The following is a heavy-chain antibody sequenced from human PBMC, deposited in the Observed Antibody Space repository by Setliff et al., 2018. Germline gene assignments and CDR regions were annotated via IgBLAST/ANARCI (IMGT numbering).Heavy chain of an antibody. CDR1: GFTFSDSA. V-gene: IGHV3-53*01. CDR2: IYTGGNT. J-gene: IGHJ2*01. Sequence: GGSLRLSCAASGFTFSDSAVHWVRQAPGKGLEWVSLIYTGGNTKYADSVKGRFSISTDNSKNTVYLQMNTLRAEDTAVYYCAKGGVFGSSYFDVWGRGALVTVSS. CDR3: AKGGVFGSSYFDV. D-gene: IGHD3-10*02.